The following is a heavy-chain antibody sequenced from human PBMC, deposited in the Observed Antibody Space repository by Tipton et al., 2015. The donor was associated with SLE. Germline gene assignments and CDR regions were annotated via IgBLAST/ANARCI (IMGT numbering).Heavy chain of an antibody. CDR1: GGSISSGSYY. D-gene: IGHD3-3*01. Sequence: TLSLTCTVSGGSISSGSYYWGWIRQPAGKGLEWIGRIYTSGSTNYNPSLKSRVTISVDTSKNQFSLKLSSVTAADTAVYYCAKSITIFGVAESAFDIWGQGTMVTVSS. CDR3: AKSITIFGVAESAFDI. J-gene: IGHJ3*02. V-gene: IGHV4-61*02. CDR2: IYTSGST.